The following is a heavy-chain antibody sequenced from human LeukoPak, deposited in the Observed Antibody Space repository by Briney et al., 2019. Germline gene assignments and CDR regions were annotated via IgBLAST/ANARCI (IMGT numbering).Heavy chain of an antibody. Sequence: SETLPLTCTAFGGSISSYYWSWIRQTAGKGLEWIGRIYNTGSTDYSPSLRSRVTISVDKSKNQLSLKLNSVTAADTAVYYCASSAAVGGVKWFDPWGQGTLVTVSS. J-gene: IGHJ5*02. D-gene: IGHD6-19*01. V-gene: IGHV4-4*07. CDR2: IYNTGST. CDR1: GGSISSYY. CDR3: ASSAAVGGVKWFDP.